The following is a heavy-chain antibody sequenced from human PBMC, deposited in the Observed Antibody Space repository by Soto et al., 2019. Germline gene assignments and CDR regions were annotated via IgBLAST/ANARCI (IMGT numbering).Heavy chain of an antibody. V-gene: IGHV4-30-2*01. CDR1: GGSISSGGYS. CDR3: ARGSGDVWSGYQYYFDC. D-gene: IGHD3-3*01. Sequence: SETLSLTCAVSGGSISSGGYSWSWIRQPPGKGLEWIGYIYHSGSTYYNPSLKSRVTISVDRSKNQFSLNLSSVTAADTAVYSCARGSGDVWSGYQYYFDCWGQGTLVTVS. J-gene: IGHJ4*02. CDR2: IYHSGST.